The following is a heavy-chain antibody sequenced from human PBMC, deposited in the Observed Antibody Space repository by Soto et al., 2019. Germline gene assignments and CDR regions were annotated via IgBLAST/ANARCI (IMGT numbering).Heavy chain of an antibody. CDR3: ARQYGSGSYWFDY. V-gene: IGHV4-39*01. CDR2: IYYSGST. CDR1: GGSISSSSYY. D-gene: IGHD3-10*01. J-gene: IGHJ4*02. Sequence: SETLSLTCTVSGGSISSSSYYWGWIRQPPGKGLEWIGSIYYSGSTYYNPSLKSRVTISVDTSKNQFSLKLSSVTAADTAVYYCARQYGSGSYWFDYWGQGTLVTVSS.